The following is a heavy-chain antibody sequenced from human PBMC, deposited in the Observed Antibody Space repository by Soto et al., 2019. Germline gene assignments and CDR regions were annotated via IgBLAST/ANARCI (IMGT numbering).Heavy chain of an antibody. CDR1: GFTFTIYD. CDR3: AKDRGHGRYCSGTSCYSVDY. J-gene: IGHJ4*02. Sequence: GGSLRLSCAASGFTFTIYDMSWVRQAPGKGLQWVSSTSGSGGRTFYADSVKGRFTISRDNSQNTLYLQMNSLGAEDTAVYYCAKDRGHGRYCSGTSCYSVDYWGQGTLVTVSS. D-gene: IGHD2-2*01. CDR2: TSGSGGRT. V-gene: IGHV3-23*01.